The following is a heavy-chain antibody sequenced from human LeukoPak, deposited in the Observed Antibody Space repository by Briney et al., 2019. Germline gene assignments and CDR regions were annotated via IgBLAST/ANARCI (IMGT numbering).Heavy chain of an antibody. D-gene: IGHD1-26*01. CDR3: ASSGNYYAFDS. CDR1: EFIFNIYG. J-gene: IGHJ4*02. V-gene: IGHV3-9*01. CDR2: ITSNSNNI. Sequence: PGGSLRLSCAASEFIFNIYGMHWVRQAPGKGLEWVSTITSNSNNIAYADSVKGRFTVSRDNAKNSLYLQMNSLGTEDTALYYCASSGNYYAFDSWGQGTLVTVSS.